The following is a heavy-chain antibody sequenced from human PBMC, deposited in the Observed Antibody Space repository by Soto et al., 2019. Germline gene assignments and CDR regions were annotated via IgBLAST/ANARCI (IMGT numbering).Heavy chain of an antibody. Sequence: SETLSLTCTVSGGSMSSSNWWNWVRQSPGKGLEWIGEAHHSGRTNYNPSLKSRVTIPVYTSKNQFSLKLSSVTAADTAVYYCARVETATIDASWALSYWGQGTLVTVS. CDR1: GGSMSSSNW. J-gene: IGHJ4*02. D-gene: IGHD5-12*01. V-gene: IGHV4-4*02. CDR2: AHHSGRT. CDR3: ARVETATIDASWALSY.